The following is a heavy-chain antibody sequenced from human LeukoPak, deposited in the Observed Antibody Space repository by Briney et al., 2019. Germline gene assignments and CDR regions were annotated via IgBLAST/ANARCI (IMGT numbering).Heavy chain of an antibody. CDR3: ARRRSGYCSGGSCHGFDY. D-gene: IGHD2-15*01. V-gene: IGHV4-59*01. J-gene: IGHJ4*02. Sequence: SETLSLTCTVSGGSISSYYWSWIRQPPGKGLEWIGYIYYSGSTNYNPSLKSRVTISVDTSKNQFSLKLSSVTAADTAVYYCARRRSGYCSGGSCHGFDYWGQGTLVTVSS. CDR1: GGSISSYY. CDR2: IYYSGST.